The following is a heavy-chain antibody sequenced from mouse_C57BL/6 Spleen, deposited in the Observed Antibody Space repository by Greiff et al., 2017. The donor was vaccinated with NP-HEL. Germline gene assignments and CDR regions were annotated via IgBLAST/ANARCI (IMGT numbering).Heavy chain of an antibody. CDR1: GYTFTSYW. CDR3: AMGTTVVDWYFDV. CDR2: IHPNSGST. D-gene: IGHD1-1*01. Sequence: QVQLQQSGAELVKPGASVKLSCKASGYTFTSYWMHWVKQRPGQGLEWIGMIHPNSGSTNYNEKFKSKATLTVDKSSSTAYMQLSSLTSEDSAVYYCAMGTTVVDWYFDVWGTGTTVTVSS. V-gene: IGHV1-64*01. J-gene: IGHJ1*03.